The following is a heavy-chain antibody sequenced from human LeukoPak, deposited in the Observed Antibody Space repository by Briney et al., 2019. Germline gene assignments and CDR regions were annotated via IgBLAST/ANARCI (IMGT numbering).Heavy chain of an antibody. D-gene: IGHD1-26*01. V-gene: IGHV6-1*01. CDR1: GDSVSSNSAA. J-gene: IGHJ4*02. CDR2: TYYRPKWYN. CDR3: ASGGLVRSAKGYFDY. Sequence: SQTLSLTCAISGDSVSSNSAAWNWIRQSPSRGLEWLGRTYYRPKWYNDYAVSVKSRITINPDTSKNQFSLQLNSVTPEDTAVYYCASGGLVRSAKGYFDYWGQGILVTVSS.